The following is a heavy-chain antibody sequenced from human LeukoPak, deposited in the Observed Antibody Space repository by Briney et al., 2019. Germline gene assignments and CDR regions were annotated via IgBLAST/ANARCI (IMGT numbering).Heavy chain of an antibody. CDR3: ASESYSSAVDY. CDR1: GGSFSGYY. J-gene: IGHJ4*02. V-gene: IGHV4-59*10. D-gene: IGHD6-19*01. CDR2: IYTSGST. Sequence: PSETLSLTCAVYGGSFSGYYWSWIRQPAGKGLEWIGRIYTSGSTNYNPSLKSRVTISVDTSKNQFSLKLSSVTAADTAVYYCASESYSSAVDYWGQGTLVTVSS.